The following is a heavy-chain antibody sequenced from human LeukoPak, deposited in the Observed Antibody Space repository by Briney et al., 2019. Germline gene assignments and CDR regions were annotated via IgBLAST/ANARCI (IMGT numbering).Heavy chain of an antibody. CDR1: GYTFTSYD. J-gene: IGHJ4*02. CDR3: ARDPIDY. CDR2: MNPNNGNT. V-gene: IGHV1-18*01. Sequence: ASVKVSCKASGYTFTSYDINWVRQATGQGLEWMGWMNPNNGNTNYAQKLQGRVTMTTDTSTSTAYMELRSLRSDDTAVYYCARDPIDYWGQGTLVTVSS.